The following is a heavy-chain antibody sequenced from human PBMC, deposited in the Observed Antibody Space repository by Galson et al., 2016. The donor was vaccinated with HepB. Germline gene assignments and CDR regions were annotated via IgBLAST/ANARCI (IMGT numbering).Heavy chain of an antibody. J-gene: IGHJ6*02. CDR2: FSLDSDRR. Sequence: SLRLSCAVSGFTSEIYALHWVRQAPGKGLEWVAGFSLDSDRRDYAESVKGRFTVSRDKAKNCLYLQMNSLRAEDTALYFCGKDLTPGGMDVWGQGTTVIVSS. CDR3: GKDLTPGGMDV. V-gene: IGHV3-9*02. CDR1: GFTSEIYA. D-gene: IGHD3-9*01.